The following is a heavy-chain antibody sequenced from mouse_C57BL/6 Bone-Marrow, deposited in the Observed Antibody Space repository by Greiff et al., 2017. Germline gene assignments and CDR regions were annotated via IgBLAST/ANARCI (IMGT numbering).Heavy chain of an antibody. Sequence: EVQLQQSGPELVKPGASVKISCKASGYTFTDYYMNWVKQSHGKSLEWIGDINPNNGGTSYNQKFKGKATLTVDKSSSTAYMELRSLTSEDSAVYYCARGGGNYFAYWCQGTLVTVSA. J-gene: IGHJ3*01. CDR1: GYTFTDYY. D-gene: IGHD2-1*01. CDR2: INPNNGGT. CDR3: ARGGGNYFAY. V-gene: IGHV1-26*01.